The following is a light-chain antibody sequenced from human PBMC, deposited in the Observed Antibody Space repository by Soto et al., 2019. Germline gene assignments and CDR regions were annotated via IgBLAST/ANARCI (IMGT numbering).Light chain of an antibody. CDR2: AAS. V-gene: IGKV1-8*01. J-gene: IGKJ4*01. Sequence: AIRMTQSPSSFSASTGDRVTITCRASQGISSYLAWYQQKPGKAPKLLIYAASTLQSGVPSRFSGSGSVTDFTLTISCLQSEDFATYYCQQYYSYPPFTFGGGTKVEIK. CDR1: QGISSY. CDR3: QQYYSYPPFT.